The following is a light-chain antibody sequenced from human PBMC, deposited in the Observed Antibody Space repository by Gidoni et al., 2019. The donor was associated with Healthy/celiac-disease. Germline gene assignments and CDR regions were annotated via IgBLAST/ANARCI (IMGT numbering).Light chain of an antibody. CDR2: EAS. CDR1: QSVSSY. J-gene: IGKJ5*01. CDR3: QQRSNCPPIT. Sequence: EIVLTQSPATLSLSPGERATLSCRASQSVSSYLAWYQQKPGQAPRLLISEASNRATGITARFSGSGSGTDFTLTISSLEPEDFAVYYCQQRSNCPPITFGQGTRLEIK. V-gene: IGKV3-11*01.